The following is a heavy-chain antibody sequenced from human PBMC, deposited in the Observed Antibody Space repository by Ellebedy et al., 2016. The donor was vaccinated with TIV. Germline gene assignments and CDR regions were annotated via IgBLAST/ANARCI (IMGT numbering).Heavy chain of an antibody. Sequence: GESLKISCAASGFTFSSYAMHWVRQAPGKGLEYVSAISSNGGSTYYANSVKGRFTISRDNSKNTLYLQMGSLRAEDTAVYYCARDFRHRDGHNKWGQGTLVTVSS. CDR1: GFTFSSYA. J-gene: IGHJ4*02. CDR2: ISSNGGST. V-gene: IGHV3-64*01. CDR3: ARDFRHRDGHNK. D-gene: IGHD5-24*01.